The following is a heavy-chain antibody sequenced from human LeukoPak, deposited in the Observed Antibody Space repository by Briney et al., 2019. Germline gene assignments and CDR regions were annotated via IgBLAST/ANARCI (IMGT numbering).Heavy chain of an antibody. V-gene: IGHV3-23*01. D-gene: IGHD1-26*01. Sequence: GGSLSLSCAASGFTFSSYAMSWVRQAPEKGLEWVSTISGSGGGTYYADSVKGRFTISRDDFKNTLYLQMNSLRAEDTAVYYCVKDLGRYRNNCFDYWGQGTLVTVSS. CDR2: ISGSGGGT. J-gene: IGHJ4*02. CDR3: VKDLGRYRNNCFDY. CDR1: GFTFSSYA.